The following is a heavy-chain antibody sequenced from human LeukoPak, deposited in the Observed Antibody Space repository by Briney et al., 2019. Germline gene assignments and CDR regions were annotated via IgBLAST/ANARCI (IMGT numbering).Heavy chain of an antibody. V-gene: IGHV3-11*06. J-gene: IGHJ3*02. D-gene: IGHD3-10*01. Sequence: GGSLRLSCAASGFTFSDHYMTWIRQAPGKGLEWISYITTSSSYTNYADSVKGRFTISRDNAKNSLYLQMNSLRVEDTAMYYSARGRLWFGEFTSRGTFDIWGQGTMVTVSS. CDR3: ARGRLWFGEFTSRGTFDI. CDR2: ITTSSSYT. CDR1: GFTFSDHY.